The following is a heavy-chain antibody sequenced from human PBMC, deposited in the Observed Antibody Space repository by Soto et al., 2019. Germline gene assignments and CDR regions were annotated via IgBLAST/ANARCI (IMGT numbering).Heavy chain of an antibody. CDR2: IFPGDSDT. J-gene: IGHJ6*02. V-gene: IGHV5-51*01. CDR1: GYNFAGYW. D-gene: IGHD5-12*01. Sequence: GASLKLSGKTSGYNFAGYWIGWVRQMPGKGLEWLGIIFPGDSDTKYSPSFQGQVIISADKSIRTAYLQWSSLKASDTAIYYCARQSGMDVWGQGTTVTVSS. CDR3: ARQSGMDV.